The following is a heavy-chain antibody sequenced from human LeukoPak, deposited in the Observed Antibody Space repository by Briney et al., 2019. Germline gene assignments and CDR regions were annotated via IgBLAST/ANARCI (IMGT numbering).Heavy chain of an antibody. CDR3: AKGGYSNGRYYYYMDV. Sequence: GGSLRLSCAASGFTFDDYGMSWVRQAPGKGLEWVSSFSFNGESTYYADSAKGRFTISRDNSKNTLYLQMNSLRAEDTAVYYCAKGGYSNGRYYYYMDVWGEGTTVTVSS. CDR2: FSFNGEST. D-gene: IGHD5-18*01. J-gene: IGHJ6*03. CDR1: GFTFDDYG. V-gene: IGHV3-23*01.